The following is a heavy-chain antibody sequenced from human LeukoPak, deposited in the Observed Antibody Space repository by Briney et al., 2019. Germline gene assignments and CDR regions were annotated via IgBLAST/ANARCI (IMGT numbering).Heavy chain of an antibody. J-gene: IGHJ4*02. D-gene: IGHD2-15*01. CDR3: ARRGDGGRSFDY. V-gene: IGHV3-53*01. CDR2: LYVDGRT. CDR1: GFTVSTTY. Sequence: GGSLRLSCAASGFTVSTTYMSWVRQAAAKGLAWVSLLYVDGRTYYADSVKGRFTISRDNSKNTLYLQVNSLRAEDTAVYYCARRGDGGRSFDYWGQGTLVTVSS.